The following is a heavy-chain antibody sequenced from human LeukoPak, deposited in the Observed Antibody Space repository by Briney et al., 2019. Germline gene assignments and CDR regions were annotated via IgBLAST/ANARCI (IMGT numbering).Heavy chain of an antibody. D-gene: IGHD3-10*01. CDR3: TRGTSGTCPVYYEMHV. CDR1: GYIFTGYY. CDR2: INPDSGGT. Sequence: GASVKVSCKASGYIFTGYYIHWVQQAPGQGLEWMGWINPDSGGTFYAQKFQGRVTMTRDTSIGTAYMELSRLRSDDTAVYYCTRGTSGTCPVYYEMHVWGQGTTVTVSS. V-gene: IGHV1-2*02. J-gene: IGHJ6*02.